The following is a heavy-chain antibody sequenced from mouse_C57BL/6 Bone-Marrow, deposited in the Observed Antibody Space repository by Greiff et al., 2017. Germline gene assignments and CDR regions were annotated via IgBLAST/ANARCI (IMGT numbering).Heavy chain of an antibody. D-gene: IGHD4-1*01. J-gene: IGHJ4*01. CDR3: ARSRWDAMDY. CDR2: IYPGGGYT. V-gene: IGHV1-63*01. Sequence: QVQLQQSGAELVRPGTSVKMSCKASGYTFTNYWLGWAKPRPGHGLEWIGDIYPGGGYTNYNEKFKGKATLTADKSSSKAYMQFSSLTSEDSAIYYCARSRWDAMDYWGQGTSVTVSS. CDR1: GYTFTNYW.